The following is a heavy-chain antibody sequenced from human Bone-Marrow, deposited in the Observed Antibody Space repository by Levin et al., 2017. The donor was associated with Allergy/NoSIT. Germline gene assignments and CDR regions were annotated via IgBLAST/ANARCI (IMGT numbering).Heavy chain of an antibody. CDR1: GFIFSNYA. D-gene: IGHD4-11*01. CDR2: ISGSGCST. V-gene: IGHV3-23*01. Sequence: GGSLRLSCAASGFIFSNYAMSWVRQAPGKGLEWVSAISGSGCSTYYADSVKGRFTISRYNSKNTLYLQMNSLRAEDTAVYYCAKDELSMTTGTRVPRGYAEYFQNWGQGTLVTVSS. J-gene: IGHJ1*01. CDR3: AKDELSMTTGTRVPRGYAEYFQN.